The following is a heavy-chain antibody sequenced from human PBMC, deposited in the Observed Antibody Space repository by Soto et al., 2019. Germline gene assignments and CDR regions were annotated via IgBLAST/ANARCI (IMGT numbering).Heavy chain of an antibody. CDR1: GGSISGYY. CDR2: IYYSGST. Sequence: SETLSLTCTVSGGSISGYYWSWIRQPPGKGLEWIGYIYYSGSTNYNPSLKSRVTISVDTSKNQFSLKLSSVTAADTAVYYCARHGDYHDYWGQGTLVTVSS. V-gene: IGHV4-59*08. D-gene: IGHD4-17*01. J-gene: IGHJ4*02. CDR3: ARHGDYHDY.